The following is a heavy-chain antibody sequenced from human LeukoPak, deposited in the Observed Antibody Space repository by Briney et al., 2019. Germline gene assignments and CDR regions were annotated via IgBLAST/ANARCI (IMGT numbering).Heavy chain of an antibody. D-gene: IGHD3-10*01. Sequence: KSSEALSLTCSVSGGSISSYYWSWIRQPAGRGLECIGRIYTSGRTSYNPSLKSRVIMSVDTSKNQFSLKLSSVTAADTAVYYCARVMIRGIVGWAPFELSNWFDPWGQGTLVTVSS. CDR2: IYTSGRT. J-gene: IGHJ5*02. CDR3: ARVMIRGIVGWAPFELSNWFDP. V-gene: IGHV4-4*07. CDR1: GGSISSYY.